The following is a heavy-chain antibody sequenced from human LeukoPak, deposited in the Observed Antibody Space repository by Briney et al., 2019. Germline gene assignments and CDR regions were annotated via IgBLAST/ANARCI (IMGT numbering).Heavy chain of an antibody. V-gene: IGHV3-30*04. CDR3: ARGLHDRSWYGAH. J-gene: IGHJ4*02. CDR2: LPPDGSYQ. Sequence: GRSLRLSGAAPGFTFSSYAMKGVRQAPGKGLEWVALLPPDGSYQYYADSLKGRFTISRDNFKNALYLQMNSLRLEDTAVYYCARGLHDRSWYGAHWGQGTLLSVSS. D-gene: IGHD6-13*01. CDR1: GFTFSSYA.